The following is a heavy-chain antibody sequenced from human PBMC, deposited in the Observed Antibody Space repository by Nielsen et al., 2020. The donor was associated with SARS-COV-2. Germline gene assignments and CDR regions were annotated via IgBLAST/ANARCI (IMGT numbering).Heavy chain of an antibody. J-gene: IGHJ6*02. V-gene: IGHV3-74*03. Sequence: GESLKVSCAASGFIFSNYRMHWVRQAPGQGLVWVSHINPDESKTTYADSVKGRFTISRDNAKNTLYLQMGSLRAEDTAVYYCVKWVQLDLGYYYHGMDVWGQGTTVTVSS. CDR3: VKWVQLDLGYYYHGMDV. CDR2: INPDESKT. D-gene: IGHD6-6*01. CDR1: GFIFSNYR.